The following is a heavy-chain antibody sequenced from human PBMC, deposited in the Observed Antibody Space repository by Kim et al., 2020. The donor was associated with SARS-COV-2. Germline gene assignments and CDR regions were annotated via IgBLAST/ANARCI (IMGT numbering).Heavy chain of an antibody. D-gene: IGHD3-3*01. CDR3: ARADYDFWSGYYTIDY. Sequence: GGSLRLSCAASGFTFSSYAMHWVRQAPGKGLEWVALIWYDGSNKYYADSVKGRFTISRDNSKNTLYLQMNSLRAEDTAVYYCARADYDFWSGYYTIDYWG. J-gene: IGHJ4*01. CDR1: GFTFSSYA. CDR2: IWYDGSNK. V-gene: IGHV3-33*01.